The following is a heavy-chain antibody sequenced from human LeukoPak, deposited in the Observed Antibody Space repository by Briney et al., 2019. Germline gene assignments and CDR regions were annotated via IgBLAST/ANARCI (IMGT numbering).Heavy chain of an antibody. Sequence: SETLSLTCAVYGGSFSGYYWSWIRQPPGKGLEWIGEINYSGSTNYNPSLKSRVTISVDTSKNQFSLKLSAVTAADTAVYYCARRTDTRGYRRFDSWGQGTLVTVSS. V-gene: IGHV4-34*01. CDR3: ARRTDTRGYRRFDS. CDR1: GGSFSGYY. J-gene: IGHJ4*02. CDR2: INYSGST. D-gene: IGHD5-18*01.